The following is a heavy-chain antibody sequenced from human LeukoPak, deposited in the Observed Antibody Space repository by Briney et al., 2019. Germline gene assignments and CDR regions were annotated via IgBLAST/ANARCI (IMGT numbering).Heavy chain of an antibody. CDR1: GFTFSSYW. D-gene: IGHD3-9*01. CDR2: IKQDGSEK. CDR3: ARAQRVLRYFDWPS. J-gene: IGHJ4*02. Sequence: HPGGSLRLSCAASGFTFSSYWMSWVRQAPGKGLEWVANIKQDGSEKYYVDSVKGRFTISRDNAKNSLYLQMNSLRAEDTAVYYCARAQRVLRYFDWPSWGQGTLVTVSS. V-gene: IGHV3-7*01.